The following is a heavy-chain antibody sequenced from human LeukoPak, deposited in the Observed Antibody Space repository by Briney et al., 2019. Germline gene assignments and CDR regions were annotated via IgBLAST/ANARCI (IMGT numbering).Heavy chain of an antibody. CDR3: AKIAAAGSSYFQH. CDR1: GFTFSSYG. CDR2: IRYDGSNK. V-gene: IGHV3-30*02. J-gene: IGHJ1*01. Sequence: GGSLRLSCAASGFTFSSYGMHWVRQAPGKGLEWVAFIRYDGSNKYYADSVKGRFTISRDNSKNTLYLQMNSLRAEDTAVYYCAKIAAAGSSYFQHWGQGTLVTVSS. D-gene: IGHD6-13*01.